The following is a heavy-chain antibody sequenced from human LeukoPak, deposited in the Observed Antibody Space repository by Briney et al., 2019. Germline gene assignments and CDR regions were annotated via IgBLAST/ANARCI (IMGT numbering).Heavy chain of an antibody. Sequence: GGSLRLSCAASGFTFSSYSMDGVRQAPGKGVEGVSSISSSSSYIYYADSVKGRFTISRDNAKNSLYLQMNSLRAEDTAVYYCARDMLAGFGELSNYYYGMDVWGQGTTVTVSS. CDR2: ISSSSSYI. CDR1: GFTFSSYS. D-gene: IGHD3-10*01. J-gene: IGHJ6*02. V-gene: IGHV3-21*01. CDR3: ARDMLAGFGELSNYYYGMDV.